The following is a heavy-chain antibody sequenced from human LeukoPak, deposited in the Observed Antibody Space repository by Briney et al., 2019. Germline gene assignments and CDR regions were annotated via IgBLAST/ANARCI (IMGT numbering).Heavy chain of an antibody. CDR1: GGSISSSSYY. D-gene: IGHD6-19*01. V-gene: IGHV4-39*01. CDR2: IYYSGST. CDR3: ARQVAVAGPRLDY. Sequence: SETLSLTCTVSGGSISSSSYYWGWIRQPPGKGLEWIGSIYYSGSTYYNPSLKSRVTISVDTSKNQFSLKLSSVTAADTAVYYCARQVAVAGPRLDYWGQGTVVTVSS. J-gene: IGHJ4*02.